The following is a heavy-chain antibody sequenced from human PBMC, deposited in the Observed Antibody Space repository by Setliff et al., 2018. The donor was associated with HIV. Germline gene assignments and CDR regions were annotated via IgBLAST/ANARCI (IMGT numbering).Heavy chain of an antibody. CDR3: ARGASSSWYYFDY. CDR2: IWFDGSYK. J-gene: IGHJ4*02. Sequence: GGSLRLSCAASGFNFNSYGMHWVRQAPGKGLEWVAVIWFDGSYKYYVDSVKGRFTISRDNSKNTLYLQRNSLRAEDAAVYYCARGASSSWYYFDYWGQGALVTVSS. CDR1: GFNFNSYG. D-gene: IGHD6-13*01. V-gene: IGHV3-33*01.